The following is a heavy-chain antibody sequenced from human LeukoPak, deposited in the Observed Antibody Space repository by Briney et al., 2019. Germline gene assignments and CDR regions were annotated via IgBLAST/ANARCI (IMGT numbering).Heavy chain of an antibody. J-gene: IGHJ4*02. D-gene: IGHD3-9*01. V-gene: IGHV3-23*01. CDR1: GFTFSSYA. Sequence: GGSLRLSCAASGFTFSSYAMSWVRQAPGKGLEWVSAISGSGGSTYYADSVKGRSTISRDNSKNTLYLQMNSLRAEDTAVYYCAKDWGDILTGFDYWGQGTLVTVSS. CDR3: AKDWGDILTGFDY. CDR2: ISGSGGST.